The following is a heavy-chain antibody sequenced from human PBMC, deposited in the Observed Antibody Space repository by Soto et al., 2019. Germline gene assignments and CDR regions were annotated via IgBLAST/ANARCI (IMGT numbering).Heavy chain of an antibody. J-gene: IGHJ4*02. D-gene: IGHD6-13*01. CDR3: ARGNLAAAPDY. V-gene: IGHV4-34*01. CDR2: INHSGST. CDR1: GGSFSGYY. Sequence: SETLSLTCAVYGGSFSGYYWSWIRQPPGKGLEWIGEINHSGSTNHNPSLKSRVTISVDTSKNQFSLKLSSVTAADTAVYYCARGNLAAAPDYWGQGTLVTVS.